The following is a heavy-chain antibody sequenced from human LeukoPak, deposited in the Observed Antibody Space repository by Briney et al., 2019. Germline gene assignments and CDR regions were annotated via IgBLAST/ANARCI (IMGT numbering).Heavy chain of an antibody. J-gene: IGHJ5*02. CDR3: ARRGIVLLKNWFDP. CDR2: IYHSGST. Sequence: PSETLSLTCAVSGYSISSGYYWGWIRQPPGKGLEWIGSIYHSGSTYYNPSLKSRVTISVDTSKNQFSLKLSSVTAADTAVYYCARRGIVLLKNWFDPWGQGTLVTVSS. CDR1: GYSISSGYY. V-gene: IGHV4-38-2*01. D-gene: IGHD3-10*01.